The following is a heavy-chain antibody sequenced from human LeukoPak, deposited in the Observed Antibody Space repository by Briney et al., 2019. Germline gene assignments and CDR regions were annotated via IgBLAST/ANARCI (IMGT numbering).Heavy chain of an antibody. V-gene: IGHV4-59*10. CDR1: GGSFSGYY. D-gene: IGHD4-17*01. CDR2: IYPSGTT. Sequence: PSETLSLTCAVYGGSFSGYYWSWIRQPAGKGLEWIGRIYPSGTTHYNPSLKSRATMSVDTSKNQFSLKLTSVTAADTAVYYCADDFGDWGQGTLVTVSS. CDR3: ADDFGD. J-gene: IGHJ4*02.